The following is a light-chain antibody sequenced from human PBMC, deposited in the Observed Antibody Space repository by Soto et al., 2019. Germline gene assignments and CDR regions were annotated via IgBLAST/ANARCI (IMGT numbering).Light chain of an antibody. CDR3: QQDDNGPLP. CDR2: DAS. J-gene: IGKJ4*01. CDR1: QDISDY. Sequence: DFQMTQYPSSLSASVGDTVTITCQASQDISDYLNWYQQKPGRAPKLLIYDASNLETGVPSRFSGSGSGTDFTLTISSLQPEDIATYYCQQDDNGPLPFGGVTKVAIK. V-gene: IGKV1-33*01.